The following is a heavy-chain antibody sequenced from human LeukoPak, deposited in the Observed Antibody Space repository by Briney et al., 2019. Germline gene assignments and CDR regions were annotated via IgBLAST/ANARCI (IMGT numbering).Heavy chain of an antibody. D-gene: IGHD3-9*01. CDR3: ARDSVTGPFVISLDT. J-gene: IGHJ5*02. CDR1: GFTVSSNF. V-gene: IGHV3-48*04. Sequence: GGSLRLSCAASGFTVSSNFMSWVRQAPGKGLEWIAHISSSGSTKYFADSVRGRFSLSRDNAKNSMYLQMNGLRAEDTAVYYCARDSVTGPFVISLDTWGQGTRVTVSS. CDR2: ISSSGSTK.